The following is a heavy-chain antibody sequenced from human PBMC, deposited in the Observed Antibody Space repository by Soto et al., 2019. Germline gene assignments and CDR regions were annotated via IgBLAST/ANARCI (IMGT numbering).Heavy chain of an antibody. CDR3: ARDDRSVSGVVTLDH. CDR2: TKEGSGNT. J-gene: IGHJ4*02. D-gene: IGHD3-3*01. Sequence: SXKVSCKAPGYSXTNYAGNLVRQAPGQRLEWMGFTKEGSGNTRFSQRFQGRISITRDTSASTVYLDLSSLTSEDTAIYYCARDDRSVSGVVTLDHWGPGTLGTVSS. CDR1: GYSXTNYA. V-gene: IGHV1-3*01.